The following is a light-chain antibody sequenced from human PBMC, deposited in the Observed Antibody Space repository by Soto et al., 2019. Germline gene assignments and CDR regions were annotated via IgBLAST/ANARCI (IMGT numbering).Light chain of an antibody. Sequence: DIQMTQSPSSLSASVGARVTITCRASQDISDFLVWYHQKPGQVPKLLIYTASTLQSGVPSRLSVSGSGTEFTLTISSLQPEAVANYYCQKYNSAPFTFGPGTKVYIK. CDR2: TAS. J-gene: IGKJ3*01. CDR3: QKYNSAPFT. V-gene: IGKV1-27*01. CDR1: QDISDF.